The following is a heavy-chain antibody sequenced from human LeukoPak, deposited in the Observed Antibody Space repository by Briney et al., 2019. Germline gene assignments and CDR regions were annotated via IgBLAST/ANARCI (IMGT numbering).Heavy chain of an antibody. J-gene: IGHJ4*02. D-gene: IGHD1-26*01. CDR3: ARILDRDSGDY. CDR2: IIPSFVTA. V-gene: IGHV1-69*05. CDR1: GGTFSSYA. Sequence: SVKVSCKTSGGTFSSYAISWVRQAPGQGLEWMGGIIPSFVTADYAQKFQGRVTITTDESTSTAYMELSSLRSEDTAVYYCARILDRDSGDYWGQGTLVTVSS.